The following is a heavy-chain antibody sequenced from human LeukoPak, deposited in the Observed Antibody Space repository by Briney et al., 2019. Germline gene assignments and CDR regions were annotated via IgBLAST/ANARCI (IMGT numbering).Heavy chain of an antibody. J-gene: IGHJ3*02. CDR3: ARDLREHGIFDI. D-gene: IGHD1-26*01. CDR2: IKQDGSEK. Sequence: GGSLRLSCAASGFTFSSYWVSWVRQAPGKGLEWVANIKQDGSEKYYVDSVKGRFTISRDNSKNTVYLQMNSLRAEDTAVYYCARDLREHGIFDIWGQGTMVTVSS. CDR1: GFTFSSYW. V-gene: IGHV3-7*03.